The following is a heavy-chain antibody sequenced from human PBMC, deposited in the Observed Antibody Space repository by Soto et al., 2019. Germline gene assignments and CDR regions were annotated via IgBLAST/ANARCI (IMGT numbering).Heavy chain of an antibody. J-gene: IGHJ6*03. CDR1: GGTFSSYT. CDR2: IIPILGIA. D-gene: IGHD2-2*01. V-gene: IGHV1-69*02. CDR3: ARGYCSSTSCYSYYYYYMDV. Sequence: QVQLVQSGAEVKKPGSSVKVSCKASGGTFSSYTISWVRQAPGQGLEWVGRIIPILGIANYAQKFQGRVTITADKSTSTAYMELSSLRSEDTAVYYCARGYCSSTSCYSYYYYYMDVWGKGTTVTVSS.